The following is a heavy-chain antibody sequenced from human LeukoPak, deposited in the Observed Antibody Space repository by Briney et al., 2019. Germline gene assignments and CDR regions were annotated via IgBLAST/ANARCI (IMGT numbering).Heavy chain of an antibody. V-gene: IGHV3-30-3*01. Sequence: GGSLRLSCAASGFTFSSYAMHWVRQDPGKGLEWVAVISYDGSNKYYADSVKGRFTISRDNSKNTLYLQMNSLRAEDTAVYYCARVVVPAPTPYYFDYWGQGTLVTVSS. CDR3: ARVVVPAPTPYYFDY. CDR1: GFTFSSYA. J-gene: IGHJ4*02. D-gene: IGHD2-2*01. CDR2: ISYDGSNK.